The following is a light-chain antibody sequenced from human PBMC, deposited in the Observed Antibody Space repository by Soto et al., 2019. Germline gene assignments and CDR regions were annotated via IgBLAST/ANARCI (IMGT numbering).Light chain of an antibody. CDR3: SSYTSSSTLPV. J-gene: IGLJ2*01. CDR1: SSDVGGYNY. V-gene: IGLV2-14*01. Sequence: QSALTQHASVSGSPGQSITISCTGTSSDVGGYNYVSWYQQHPGKAPKLMIYDVSNRPSGVSNRFSGSKSGNTASLTISGLQAEDEADYYCSSYTSSSTLPVFGGGTKLTVL. CDR2: DVS.